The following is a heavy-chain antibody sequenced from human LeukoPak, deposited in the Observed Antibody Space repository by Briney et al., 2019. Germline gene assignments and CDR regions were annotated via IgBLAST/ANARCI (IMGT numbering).Heavy chain of an antibody. Sequence: SVKVSCKASGGSFSSYAISWVRQAPGQGLEWMGGIIPIFGTANYAQKFQGRVTITADESTSTAYMELSSLRSEDTAVYYCARLTAMVTDFDYWGQGTLVTVSS. J-gene: IGHJ4*02. D-gene: IGHD5-18*01. CDR3: ARLTAMVTDFDY. CDR1: GGSFSSYA. V-gene: IGHV1-69*13. CDR2: IIPIFGTA.